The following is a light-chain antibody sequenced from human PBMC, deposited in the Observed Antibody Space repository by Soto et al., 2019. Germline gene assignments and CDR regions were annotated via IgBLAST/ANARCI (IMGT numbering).Light chain of an antibody. J-gene: IGKJ2*01. V-gene: IGKV1-39*01. CDR3: HQSYYVPHT. Sequence: DIQMTQSPSSLSASVGDRVTITCRARQNIFSYLSWYQHKPGKAPKLLIYAASSLQSGVPSTFGGSGSGTDFALTSNSPSPEDLATFYCHQSYYVPHTFGQWTKVEI. CDR1: QNIFSY. CDR2: AAS.